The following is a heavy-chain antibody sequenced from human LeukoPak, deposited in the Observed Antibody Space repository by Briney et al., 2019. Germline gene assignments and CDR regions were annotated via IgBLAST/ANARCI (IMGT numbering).Heavy chain of an antibody. V-gene: IGHV3-48*04. J-gene: IGHJ4*02. D-gene: IGHD3-16*02. Sequence: PGGSLRLSCAASGFTFSSYSMNWVRQAPGKGLEWVSYISSGSSTIYYADSVKGRFTISRDNAKNSLYLQMNSLRAEDTAVYYCAREPDDYVWGSYLDCWGQGTLVTVSS. CDR2: ISSGSSTI. CDR1: GFTFSSYS. CDR3: AREPDDYVWGSYLDC.